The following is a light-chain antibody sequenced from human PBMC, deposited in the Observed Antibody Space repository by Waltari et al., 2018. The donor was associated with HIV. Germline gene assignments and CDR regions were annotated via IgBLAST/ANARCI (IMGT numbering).Light chain of an antibody. V-gene: IGLV1-40*01. Sequence: QSVLTQPPSVSAAPGQRVTISCTGRSPNIGAGYDVHWYKQLPGTAPKLLIYGTSNRPSGVPDRFSSSKAGTSASLAITGLQAEDEADYYCQSYDSSLSGKVFGGGTKLTVL. CDR2: GTS. CDR1: SPNIGAGYD. J-gene: IGLJ3*02. CDR3: QSYDSSLSGKV.